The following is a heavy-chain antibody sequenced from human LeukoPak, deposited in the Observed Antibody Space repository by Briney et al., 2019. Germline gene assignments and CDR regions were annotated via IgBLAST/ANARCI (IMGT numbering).Heavy chain of an antibody. V-gene: IGHV4-34*01. CDR2: INHSGST. Sequence: SETLSLTCAVYGGSFSGYYWSWIRQPPGKGREWIGEINHSGSTNYNPSLKSRVTISVDTSKNQFSLKLSSVTAADTAVYYCAREAYYYDSSGYEAPYYFDYWGQGTLVTVSS. D-gene: IGHD3-22*01. J-gene: IGHJ4*02. CDR3: AREAYYYDSSGYEAPYYFDY. CDR1: GGSFSGYY.